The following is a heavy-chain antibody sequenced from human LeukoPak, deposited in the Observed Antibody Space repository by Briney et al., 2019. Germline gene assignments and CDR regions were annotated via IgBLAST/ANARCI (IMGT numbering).Heavy chain of an antibody. Sequence: SETLSLTCAVYGGSFSGYYWSWIRQPPGKGLEWIGEINHSGSTNYNPSLKSRVTISVDTSKNQFSLKLSSVTTADTAVYYCARGRGYCSSTSCPFDYWGQGTLSPSPQ. CDR1: GGSFSGYY. D-gene: IGHD2-2*01. J-gene: IGHJ4*02. V-gene: IGHV4-34*01. CDR2: INHSGST. CDR3: ARGRGYCSSTSCPFDY.